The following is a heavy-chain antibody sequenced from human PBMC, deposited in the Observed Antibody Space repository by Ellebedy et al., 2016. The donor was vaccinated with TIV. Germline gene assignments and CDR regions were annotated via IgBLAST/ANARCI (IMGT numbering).Heavy chain of an antibody. Sequence: GGSLRLSCAASGFTFSSYAMSWVRQAPGKGLEWVSGISGSGVSTYYTDSVKGRFTISRDNSKNTLYLPMNSLRAEDTAVYYCAKGPYSSGWYLFDYWGQGTLVTVSS. CDR2: ISGSGVST. CDR1: GFTFSSYA. CDR3: AKGPYSSGWYLFDY. V-gene: IGHV3-23*01. D-gene: IGHD6-19*01. J-gene: IGHJ4*02.